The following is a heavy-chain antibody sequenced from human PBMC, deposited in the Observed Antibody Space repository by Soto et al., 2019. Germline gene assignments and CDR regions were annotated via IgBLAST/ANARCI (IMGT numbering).Heavy chain of an antibody. D-gene: IGHD3-10*01. CDR2: ISAYNGNT. V-gene: IGHV1-18*04. CDR1: GYTFTSYG. Sequence: QVQLVQSGTEVKKPGASVKVACKASGYTFTSYGISWVRQAPGQGLEWMGWISAYNGNTNYAQKLQGRVTMTTDTSTSTAYMELRSLRSDDTAVYYCARDSGITMVRGGIGGVDYWGQGTLVTVSS. CDR3: ARDSGITMVRGGIGGVDY. J-gene: IGHJ4*02.